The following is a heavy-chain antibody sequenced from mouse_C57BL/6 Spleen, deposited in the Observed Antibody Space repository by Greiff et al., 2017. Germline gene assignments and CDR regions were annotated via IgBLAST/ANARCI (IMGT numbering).Heavy chain of an antibody. V-gene: IGHV1-53*01. J-gene: IGHJ3*01. CDR1: GFW. CDR3: ARPNWEGGFAY. D-gene: IGHD4-1*01. Sequence: QVQLQQPGTELVKPGASVKLSCKASGFWMHWVKQRPGQGLEWIGNINPSNGGTNYNEKFKSKATLTVDKSSSTAYMQLSSLTSEDSAVYYCARPNWEGGFAYWGQGTLVTVSA. CDR2: INPSNGGT.